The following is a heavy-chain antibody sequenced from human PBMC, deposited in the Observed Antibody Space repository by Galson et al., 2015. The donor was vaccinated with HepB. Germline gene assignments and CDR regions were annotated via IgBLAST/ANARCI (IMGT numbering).Heavy chain of an antibody. CDR1: GFTFSSYA. CDR2: ISYDGSNK. J-gene: IGHJ4*02. CDR3: ARPEGIRYSSSWFLWGY. V-gene: IGHV3-30-3*01. D-gene: IGHD6-13*01. Sequence: SLRLSCAASGFTFSSYAMHWVRQAPGKGLEWVAVISYDGSNKYYADSVKGRFTISRDNSKNTLYLQMNSLRAEDTAVYYCARPEGIRYSSSWFLWGYWGQGTLVTVSS.